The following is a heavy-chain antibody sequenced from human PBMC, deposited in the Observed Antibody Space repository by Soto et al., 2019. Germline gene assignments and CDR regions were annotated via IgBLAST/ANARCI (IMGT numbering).Heavy chain of an antibody. Sequence: QVQLQESGPGLVKPSQTLSLTCTVSGGSIRSGDYYWSWIRQPPGKGLEWIGYIYYSGSTYYNPALKSQVTISLDTSKNQFSLKLSSVTAADTAVYYCARTGTTGPHFDYWGQGTLVTVAS. CDR3: ARTGTTGPHFDY. CDR2: IYYSGST. V-gene: IGHV4-30-4*01. D-gene: IGHD1-7*01. J-gene: IGHJ4*02. CDR1: GGSIRSGDYY.